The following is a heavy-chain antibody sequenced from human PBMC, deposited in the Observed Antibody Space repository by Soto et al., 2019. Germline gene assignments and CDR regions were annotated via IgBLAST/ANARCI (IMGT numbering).Heavy chain of an antibody. CDR3: VLGGLETGYYRDMDY. CDR2: ISAYNGDT. D-gene: IGHD3-9*01. J-gene: IGHJ4*02. V-gene: IGHV1-18*04. CDR1: GYTFKNYG. Sequence: QDHLVQSGGEVKKPGASAKVPCKASGYTFKNYGINWVRQAPGRGLEWVAWISAYNGDTSYAQHLQGRVTVTTETLTNTAYMELRSLRPDDTAVYFCVLGGLETGYYRDMDYWGQGTLVSVSS.